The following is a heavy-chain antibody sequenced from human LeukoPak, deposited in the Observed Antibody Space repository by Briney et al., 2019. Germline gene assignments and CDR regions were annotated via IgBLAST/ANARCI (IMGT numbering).Heavy chain of an antibody. CDR3: ARDEPNYYYMDV. CDR2: ISSSSSTI. V-gene: IGHV3-48*04. J-gene: IGHJ6*03. CDR1: GFTFSSYG. Sequence: GGSLRLSCAASGFTFSSYGMNWVRQAPGKGLEWVAYISSSSSTIYYADSVKGRFTISRDNAKNSLYLQMNSLRAEDTAVYYCARDEPNYYYMDVWGKGTTVTVSS.